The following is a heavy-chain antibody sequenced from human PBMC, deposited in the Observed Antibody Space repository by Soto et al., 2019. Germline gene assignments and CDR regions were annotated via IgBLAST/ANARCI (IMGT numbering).Heavy chain of an antibody. CDR2: VSYDGNNK. Sequence: APGKGLEWVAVVSYDGNNKYYADSVKGRFTISRDNSKNTLYLEMNSLRAEDTAVYYCARDSLYCINGACQREGLDYWGQGTLVTVSS. D-gene: IGHD2-8*01. CDR3: ARDSLYCINGACQREGLDY. V-gene: IGHV3-30-3*01. J-gene: IGHJ4*02.